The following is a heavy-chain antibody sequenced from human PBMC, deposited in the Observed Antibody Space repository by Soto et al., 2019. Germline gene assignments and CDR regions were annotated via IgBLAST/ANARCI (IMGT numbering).Heavy chain of an antibody. CDR2: IYYSGST. CDR1: GGSISSYY. Sequence: PSQTLSLTYTVSGGSISSYYWSWIRQPPGKGLEWIGYIYYSGSTNYNPSLKSRVTISVDTSKNQFSLKLSSVTAADTAVYYCARGKRDGYSFDYWGQGTLVTVSS. V-gene: IGHV4-59*01. CDR3: ARGKRDGYSFDY. D-gene: IGHD4-4*01. J-gene: IGHJ4*02.